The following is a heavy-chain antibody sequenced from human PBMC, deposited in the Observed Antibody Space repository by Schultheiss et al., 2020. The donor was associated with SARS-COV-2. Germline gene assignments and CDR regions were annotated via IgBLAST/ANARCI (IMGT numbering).Heavy chain of an antibody. CDR3: AREVDGYSYGFNWFDP. V-gene: IGHV4-59*12. CDR2: IYYSGST. CDR1: GGSISSYY. D-gene: IGHD5-18*01. Sequence: SQTLSLTCTVSGGSISSYYWSWIRQPPGKGLEWIGYIYYSGSTNHNPSLKSRVTISVDTSKNQFSLKLSSVTAADTAVYYCAREVDGYSYGFNWFDPWGQGTLVTGSS. J-gene: IGHJ5*02.